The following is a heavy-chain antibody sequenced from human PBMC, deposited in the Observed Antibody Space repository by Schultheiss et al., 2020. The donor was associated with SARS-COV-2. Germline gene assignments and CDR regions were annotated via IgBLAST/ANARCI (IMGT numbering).Heavy chain of an antibody. CDR1: GFTFSSYG. D-gene: IGHD3-16*01. V-gene: IGHV3-33*01. J-gene: IGHJ4*02. Sequence: GESLKISCAASGFTFSSYGMHWVRQAPGKGLEWVAVIWYDGSNKYYADSVKGRFTISRDNSKNTLYLQMNSLRAEDTAVYYCARGGSGVGGYFDYWGQGTLVTVSS. CDR3: ARGGSGVGGYFDY. CDR2: IWYDGSNK.